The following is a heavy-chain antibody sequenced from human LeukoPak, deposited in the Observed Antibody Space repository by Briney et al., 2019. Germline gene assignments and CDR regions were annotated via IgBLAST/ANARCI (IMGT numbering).Heavy chain of an antibody. CDR1: GYTFTSYG. J-gene: IGHJ4*02. CDR2: ISAYNGNT. Sequence: ASVKVSCKASGYTFTSYGISWVRQAPGQGLEWMGWISAYNGNTNYAQKLQGGVTMTTDTSTSTAYMELRSLRSDDTAVYYCARDRQLGYCSGGSCYPPGYWGQGTLVTVSS. CDR3: ARDRQLGYCSGGSCYPPGY. V-gene: IGHV1-18*01. D-gene: IGHD2-15*01.